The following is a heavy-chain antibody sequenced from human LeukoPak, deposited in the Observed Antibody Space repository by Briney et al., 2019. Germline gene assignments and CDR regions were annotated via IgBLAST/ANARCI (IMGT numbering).Heavy chain of an antibody. CDR1: GFTFSRYW. V-gene: IGHV3-74*01. Sequence: GGSLRLSCEASGFTFSRYWMHWVRHAPGKGLVWVSRIKGDGKTNYADSVKGRFTISRDNAKNTVSLQMDSLRAEDTGVYYCARAPSEVGGYYPEYFRHWGQGTLVTVSS. J-gene: IGHJ1*01. D-gene: IGHD3-22*01. CDR2: IKGDGKT. CDR3: ARAPSEVGGYYPEYFRH.